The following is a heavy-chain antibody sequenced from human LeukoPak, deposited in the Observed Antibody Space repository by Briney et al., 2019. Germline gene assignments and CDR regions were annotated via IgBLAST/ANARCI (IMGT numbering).Heavy chain of an antibody. Sequence: GGSLRLSCAASGFTVSSNYMRWVRQAPGKALEWVSIIFTGGNTYYSGSVKGRFTISRDNSKNTLYLQMNSLRAQDTALYYCSSGSIYDDRGHVYWGQGALVIDSS. D-gene: IGHD5/OR15-5a*01. CDR3: SSGSIYDDRGHVY. J-gene: IGHJ4*02. CDR2: IFTGGNT. V-gene: IGHV3-53*01. CDR1: GFTVSSNY.